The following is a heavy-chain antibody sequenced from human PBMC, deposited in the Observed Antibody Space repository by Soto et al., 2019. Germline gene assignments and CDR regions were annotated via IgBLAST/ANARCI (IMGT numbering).Heavy chain of an antibody. CDR2: MYNTGST. V-gene: IGHV4-59*01. CDR3: ARDLWGYCGTDCYPLDV. Sequence: SETLSLTCTVSGGSISSYYWSWIRQPPGKGLEWIGYMYNTGSTIYNPSLKSRVTISVDTSKNQFSRKLNSVTAADTAVYYCARDLWGYCGTDCYPLDVWGQGTTVTVSS. D-gene: IGHD2-21*02. CDR1: GGSISSYY. J-gene: IGHJ6*02.